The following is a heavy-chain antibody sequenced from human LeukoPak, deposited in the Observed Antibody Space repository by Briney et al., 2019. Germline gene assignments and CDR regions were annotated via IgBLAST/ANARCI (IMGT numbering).Heavy chain of an antibody. CDR1: GGSISSYY. V-gene: IGHV4-59*12. Sequence: SETLSLTCTVSGGSISSYYWSWIRQPPGKGLEWIGYIYYSGSTYYNPSLKSRVTISVDTSKNQFSLKLSSVTAADTAVYYCARVTGGSGWSLGYWGQGTLVTVSS. CDR2: IYYSGST. D-gene: IGHD6-19*01. J-gene: IGHJ4*02. CDR3: ARVTGGSGWSLGY.